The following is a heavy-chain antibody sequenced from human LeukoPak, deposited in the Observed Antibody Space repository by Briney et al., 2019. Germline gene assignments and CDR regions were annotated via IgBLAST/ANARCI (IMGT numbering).Heavy chain of an antibody. D-gene: IGHD5-18*01. J-gene: IGHJ4*02. Sequence: GGSLRLSCAASGFTFSSYSMTWVRQAPGKGLEWVSSISSSSSYIYYADSVKGRFTISRDNAKNSLYLQMNSLRAEDTAVYYCARERGYSQKKAFDYWGQGTLVTVSS. V-gene: IGHV3-21*01. CDR1: GFTFSSYS. CDR3: ARERGYSQKKAFDY. CDR2: ISSSSSYI.